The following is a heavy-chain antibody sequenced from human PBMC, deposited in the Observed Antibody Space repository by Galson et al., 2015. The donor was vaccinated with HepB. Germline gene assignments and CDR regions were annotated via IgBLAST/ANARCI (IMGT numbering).Heavy chain of an antibody. CDR2: TYFRSQWFN. D-gene: IGHD2-21*01. Sequence: CAISGDSVSSNIATWNWIRQSPSRGLEWLGRTYFRSQWFNDYAVSMKNRMTINADPSKNQFSLQLNSVTPEDTAIYYCTRGLVHFDFWGQGTLVTVSS. J-gene: IGHJ4*02. V-gene: IGHV6-1*01. CDR1: GDSVSSNIAT. CDR3: TRGLVHFDF.